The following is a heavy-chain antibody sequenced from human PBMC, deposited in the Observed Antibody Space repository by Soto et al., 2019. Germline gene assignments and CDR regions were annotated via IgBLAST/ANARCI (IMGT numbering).Heavy chain of an antibody. CDR1: GFTFSSYA. J-gene: IGHJ4*02. V-gene: IGHV3-30-3*01. D-gene: IGHD5-12*01. CDR3: ARGGGSYYFDY. CDR2: ISYDGSNK. Sequence: GGSLRLSCAASGFTFSSYAMHWVRQAPGKGLEWVAVISYDGSNKYYADSVKGRFTISRDNSKNTLYLQMNSLRAEDTAVYYCARGGGSYYFDYWGQGTLVTVSS.